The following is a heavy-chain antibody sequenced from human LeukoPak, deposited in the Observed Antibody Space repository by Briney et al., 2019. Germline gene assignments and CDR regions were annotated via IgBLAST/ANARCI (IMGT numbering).Heavy chain of an antibody. J-gene: IGHJ5*02. D-gene: IGHD2/OR15-2a*01. Sequence: GGSLRLSCAGSVFTFSNYGMYWVRQAPGKGLEWVSGLSGSGDITYYTDSVKGRFTISRDNSKNTLYLEMNNLRAEDTALYYCAKRGNAISFFDPWGQGTLVTVSS. CDR1: VFTFSNYG. CDR3: AKRGNAISFFDP. CDR2: LSGSGDIT. V-gene: IGHV3-23*01.